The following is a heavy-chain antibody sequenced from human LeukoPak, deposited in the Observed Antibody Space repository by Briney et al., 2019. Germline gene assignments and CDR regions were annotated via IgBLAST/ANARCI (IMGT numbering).Heavy chain of an antibody. CDR1: RFTFSSYS. J-gene: IGHJ4*02. CDR2: ISSSSSTI. Sequence: GGSLRLSCAASRFTFSSYSMNWVRQAPGKGLEGVSYISSSSSTIYYADSVKGRFTISRDNAKNSLYLQMNSLRDEDTAVYYCASNYLYSGSSGIYFDYWGQGTLVTVSS. CDR3: ASNYLYSGSSGIYFDY. V-gene: IGHV3-48*02. D-gene: IGHD1-26*01.